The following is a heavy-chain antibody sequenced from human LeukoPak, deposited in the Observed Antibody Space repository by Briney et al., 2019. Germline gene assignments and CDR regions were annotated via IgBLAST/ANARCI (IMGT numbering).Heavy chain of an antibody. CDR3: ARGQVCSGGSCYLPYYYYGMDV. CDR1: GGSFSRYY. Sequence: SETLSLPCAVYGGSFSRYYWSWIRQPPGEGREWIGEISHSGSTNYNPSLKSRVTISVDPSKNQFSLKLSSVTAAATAVYYCARGQVCSGGSCYLPYYYYGMDVWGQGTTVTVSS. V-gene: IGHV4-34*01. CDR2: ISHSGST. J-gene: IGHJ6*02. D-gene: IGHD2-15*01.